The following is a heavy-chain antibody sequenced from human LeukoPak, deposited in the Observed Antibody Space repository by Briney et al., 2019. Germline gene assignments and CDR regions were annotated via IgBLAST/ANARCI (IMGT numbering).Heavy chain of an antibody. Sequence: GGSLRLSCAASGFTFTNALMSWVCQAPGKGLEWVGRIKSKIDGGTTDYAAPVNGRFTISRDDSKNTLYLQMNSLKTEDTAIYYCTTPPNYLDLWGRGTLVTVSS. J-gene: IGHJ2*01. V-gene: IGHV3-15*01. CDR2: IKSKIDGGTT. CDR1: GFTFTNAL. CDR3: TTPPNYLDL.